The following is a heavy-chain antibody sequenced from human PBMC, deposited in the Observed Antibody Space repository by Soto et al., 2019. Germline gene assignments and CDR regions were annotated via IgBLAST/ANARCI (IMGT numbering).Heavy chain of an antibody. D-gene: IGHD3-22*01. CDR3: AKPTYYYDSSGYLPDY. J-gene: IGHJ4*02. CDR1: GFTFSSYG. CDR2: ISYDGSNK. V-gene: IGHV3-30*18. Sequence: QVQLVESGGGVVQPGRSLRLSCAASGFTFSSYGMHWVRQAPGKGLEWVAVISYDGSNKYYADSVKGRFIISRDNSKNTLYLQMNSLRAEDTAVYYCAKPTYYYDSSGYLPDYWGQGTLVTVSS.